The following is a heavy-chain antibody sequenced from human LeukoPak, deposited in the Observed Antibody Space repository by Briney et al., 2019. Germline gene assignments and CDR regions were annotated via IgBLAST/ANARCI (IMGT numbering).Heavy chain of an antibody. J-gene: IGHJ4*02. Sequence: PGGSLRLSCAVSGFTFSYFEMNWVRQAPGKGLEWVSYISSRGNTRYYADSVKGRFTISRDNSKNTLYLQMNSLRAEDTAVYYCAKIPPPQYSSGWYEEYYFDYWGQGTLVTVSS. CDR3: AKIPPPQYSSGWYEEYYFDY. V-gene: IGHV3-48*03. CDR1: GFTFSYFE. D-gene: IGHD6-19*01. CDR2: ISSRGNTR.